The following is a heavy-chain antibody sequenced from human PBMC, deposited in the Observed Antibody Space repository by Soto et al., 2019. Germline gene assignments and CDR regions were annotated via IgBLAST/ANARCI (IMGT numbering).Heavy chain of an antibody. D-gene: IGHD2-2*01. Sequence: SGGALRLSSAASGFTFSSYWVHWVRQAPGKGLEWVAFIWYGSSTIYYADSVKGRFTISRDNAKNSLYLQMDSLRAEDTAVYYATRSAYMDVWGTGTTVTVSS. V-gene: IGHV3-48*01. CDR3: TRSAYMDV. J-gene: IGHJ6*03. CDR2: IWYGSSTI. CDR1: GFTFSSYW.